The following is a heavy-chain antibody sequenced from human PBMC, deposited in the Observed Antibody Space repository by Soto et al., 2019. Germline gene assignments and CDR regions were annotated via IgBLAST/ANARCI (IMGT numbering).Heavy chain of an antibody. CDR2: IYYSGST. V-gene: IGHV4-39*05. D-gene: IGHD6-13*01. J-gene: IGHJ4*02. CDR3: AQTIAAAGHFDY. Sequence: SETPSLTCTVSGGSISSSSYYWGWIRQPPGKGLEWIGSIYYSGSTYYNPSLKSRVTISVDTSKNQFSLKLSSVTAADTAVYYCAQTIAAAGHFDYWGQGTLVTVSS. CDR1: GGSISSSSYY.